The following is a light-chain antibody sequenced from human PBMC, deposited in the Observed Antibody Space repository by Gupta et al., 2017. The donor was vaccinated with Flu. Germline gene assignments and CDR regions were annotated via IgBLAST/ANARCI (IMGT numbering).Light chain of an antibody. V-gene: IGKV1-33*01. CDR3: QQYDNLPYT. J-gene: IGKJ2*01. CDR2: DAS. Sequence: DIHMTPSPSSLSPPVGDRVTITCQASQDISNYLNWYQQKPGKAPKLLIYDASNLETGVPSRFSGSGSGTDFTFTISSLQPEDIATYYCQQYDNLPYTFGQGTKLEIK. CDR1: QDISNY.